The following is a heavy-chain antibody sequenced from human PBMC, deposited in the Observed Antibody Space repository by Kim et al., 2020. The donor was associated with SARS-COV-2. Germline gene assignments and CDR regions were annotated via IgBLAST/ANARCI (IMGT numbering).Heavy chain of an antibody. CDR3: ARAHGIPDGQSYFDP. CDR1: GFTFNNYK. V-gene: IGHV3-48*03. D-gene: IGHD2-8*01. Sequence: GGSLRLSCAASGFTFNNYKMNWVRQTAGKGLECLSYITPSGTAIYSADSVRVRFTVTRDNAKYLLTQQMNDLRAEDTAVSYCARAHGIPDGQSYFDPWGQGTLVTVSS. J-gene: IGHJ5*02. CDR2: ITPSGTAI.